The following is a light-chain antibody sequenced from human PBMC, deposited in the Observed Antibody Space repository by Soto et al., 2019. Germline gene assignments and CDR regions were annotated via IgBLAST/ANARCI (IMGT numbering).Light chain of an antibody. J-gene: IGKJ4*01. V-gene: IGKV1-39*01. CDR3: QQVYVYPST. CDR2: AAS. Sequence: IQMTQSPSSLSASVGDRVTITCRASQSISSYLNWYQQKPGKAPNLLIYAASTLQSGVPSRFSGGGSGTDFTLTISSLQPEDFATYYCQQVYVYPSTFGGGTKVDIK. CDR1: QSISSY.